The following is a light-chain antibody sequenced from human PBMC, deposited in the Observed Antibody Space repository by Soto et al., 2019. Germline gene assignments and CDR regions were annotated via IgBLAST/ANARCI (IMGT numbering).Light chain of an antibody. CDR3: QQYNNWYT. CDR1: QSVSSD. Sequence: EVVMTQSPDTMSVSPGERATLSCRASQSVSSDLAWYQQKPGQAPRLLIYGASTRATVIPARFSGSGSGTEFTLTISSLQSEDFAVYYCQQYNNWYTFGQGTKLEIK. V-gene: IGKV3-15*01. CDR2: GAS. J-gene: IGKJ2*01.